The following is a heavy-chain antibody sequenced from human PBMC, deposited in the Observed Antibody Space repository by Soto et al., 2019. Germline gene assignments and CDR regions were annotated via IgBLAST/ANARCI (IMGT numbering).Heavy chain of an antibody. CDR3: LCPGHMDV. V-gene: IGHV3-48*02. CDR1: GFTFSMYA. Sequence: LRLSCAASGFTFSMYAMNWVRQAPGKRLQWVSYISSSGTTIYYADSVKGRFTISRDNAKNSLYLQMNSLRDEDTALYYCLCPGHMDVWGRGTTVTVSS. J-gene: IGHJ6*02. CDR2: ISSSGTTI.